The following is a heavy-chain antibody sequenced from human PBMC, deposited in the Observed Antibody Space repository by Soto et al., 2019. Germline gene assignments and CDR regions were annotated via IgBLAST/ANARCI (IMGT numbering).Heavy chain of an antibody. V-gene: IGHV1-69*12. D-gene: IGHD2-21*02. Sequence: QVQLVQSGAAVKKPGSSVKVSCKASGGTFSSYAISWVRQAPGQGLEWMGGIIPIFGTANYAQKFQGRVTITADESTSTXYMELSSLRSEDTAVYYCASPPYCGGDGYSDDAFDIWGQGTMVTVSS. CDR1: GGTFSSYA. CDR2: IIPIFGTA. J-gene: IGHJ3*02. CDR3: ASPPYCGGDGYSDDAFDI.